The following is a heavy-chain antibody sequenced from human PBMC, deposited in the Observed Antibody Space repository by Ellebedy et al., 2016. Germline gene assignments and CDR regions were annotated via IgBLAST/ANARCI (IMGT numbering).Heavy chain of an antibody. V-gene: IGHV4-39*07. Sequence: SETLSLXXTVSGGSISSSSYYWGWIRQPPGKGLEWIGSIYYSGSTYYNPSLKSRVTISVDTSKNQFSLKLSSVTAADTAVYYCARESLLWFGEYPSGMDVWGQGTTVTVSS. CDR3: ARESLLWFGEYPSGMDV. D-gene: IGHD3-10*01. CDR1: GGSISSSSYY. J-gene: IGHJ6*02. CDR2: IYYSGST.